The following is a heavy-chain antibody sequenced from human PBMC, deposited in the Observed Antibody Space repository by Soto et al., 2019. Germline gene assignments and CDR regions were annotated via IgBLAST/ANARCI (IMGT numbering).Heavy chain of an antibody. D-gene: IGHD3-10*01. CDR3: ARDRHFASGGANWFDP. CDR2: ISAYNGDT. CDR1: GYTFTDYG. V-gene: IGHV1-18*01. Sequence: QVQLVQSGAEVMKPGASVKVSCKASGYTFTDYGVSWVRQAPGQGLEWMGWISAYNGDTKYAQKVQGRVTMTTDTSPRTAYMELRRLRSDDTAVYYCARDRHFASGGANWFDPWGQGTLVTVSS. J-gene: IGHJ5*02.